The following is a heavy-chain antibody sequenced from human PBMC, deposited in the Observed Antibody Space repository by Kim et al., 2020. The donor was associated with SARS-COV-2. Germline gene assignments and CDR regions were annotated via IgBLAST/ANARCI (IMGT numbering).Heavy chain of an antibody. CDR1: GYSFTSYW. D-gene: IGHD3-10*01. J-gene: IGHJ3*02. CDR2: IYPGDSDT. CDR3: ARRRGGLFTMVRGFDAFDI. Sequence: GESLKISCKGSGYSFTSYWIGWVRQMPGKGLEWMGIIYPGDSDTRYSPSFQGQVTISADKSISTAYLQWSSLKASDTAMYYCARRRGGLFTMVRGFDAFDIWGQGTMVTVSS. V-gene: IGHV5-51*01.